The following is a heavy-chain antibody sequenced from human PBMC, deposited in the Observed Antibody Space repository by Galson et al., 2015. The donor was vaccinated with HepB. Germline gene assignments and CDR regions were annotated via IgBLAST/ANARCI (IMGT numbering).Heavy chain of an antibody. D-gene: IGHD3-16*01. CDR1: GFTFSSYA. CDR3: ASHLGVY. CDR2: ISYDGSNK. Sequence: SLRLSCAASGFTFSSYAMHWVRQAPGKGLEWVAVISYDGSNKYYADSVKGRFTISRDNSKNTLYLQMNSLRAEDTAVYYCASHLGVYWGQGTLVTVSS. V-gene: IGHV3-30*04. J-gene: IGHJ4*02.